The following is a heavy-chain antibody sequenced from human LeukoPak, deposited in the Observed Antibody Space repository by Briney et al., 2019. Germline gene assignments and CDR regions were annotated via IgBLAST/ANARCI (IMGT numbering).Heavy chain of an antibody. CDR2: IIPIFGTA. CDR1: GGTFSSYA. D-gene: IGHD3-3*01. J-gene: IGHJ4*02. Sequence: SVKVSCKASGGTFSSYAISWVRQAPGQGLEWMGGIIPIFGTANYAQKFQGRVTITADESTSTAYMELSSLRSEDTAVYYCARVTTIFGVVTQFDYWGQGTLVTVS. V-gene: IGHV1-69*01. CDR3: ARVTTIFGVVTQFDY.